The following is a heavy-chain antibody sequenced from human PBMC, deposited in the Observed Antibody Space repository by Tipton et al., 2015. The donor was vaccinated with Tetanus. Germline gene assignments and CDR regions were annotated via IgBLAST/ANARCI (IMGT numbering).Heavy chain of an antibody. CDR1: GYTFTGYY. CDR2: INPNSGGT. J-gene: IGHJ5*02. Sequence: QLVQSGAEVKKPGASVKVSCKASGYTFTGYYMHWVRQAPGQGLEWMGWINPNSGGTNYAQKFQGRVTMTRDTSISTAYMEVSRLRSDDTAVYYCARKQASCYGGCWFDPWGQGTLVTVSS. V-gene: IGHV1-2*02. D-gene: IGHD2-2*01. CDR3: ARKQASCYGGCWFDP.